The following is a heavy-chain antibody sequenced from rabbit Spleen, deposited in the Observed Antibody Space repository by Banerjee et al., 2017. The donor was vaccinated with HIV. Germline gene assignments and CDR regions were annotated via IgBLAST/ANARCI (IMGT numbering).Heavy chain of an antibody. Sequence: QEQLVESGGGLVKPEGSLTLTCKASGFSFSDRDVMCWVRQAPGKGLEWIACINTATGKDVYATWAKGRFTISRTSSTTVTLQLTSLTAADTATYFCARDLTGDIGWNFNLWGPGTLVTVS. J-gene: IGHJ4*01. D-gene: IGHD2-1*01. CDR1: GFSFSDRDV. V-gene: IGHV1S45*01. CDR2: INTATGKD. CDR3: ARDLTGDIGWNFNL.